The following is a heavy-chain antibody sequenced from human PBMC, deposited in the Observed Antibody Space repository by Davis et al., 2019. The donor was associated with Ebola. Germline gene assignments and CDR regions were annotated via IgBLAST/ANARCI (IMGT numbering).Heavy chain of an antibody. CDR2: FGTVGDT. CDR1: GFNFRNYV. CDR3: VKDSSNIWFDI. Sequence: GGSLRLSCVPSGFNFRNYVMSWVRQAPGKGLEWVSTFGTVGDTYYADSLKGRFAMSRDNSRDTLYLQVNSLTVEDSAIYYCVKDSSNIWFDIWGQGTLVTVSS. J-gene: IGHJ3*02. D-gene: IGHD2/OR15-2a*01. V-gene: IGHV3-23*01.